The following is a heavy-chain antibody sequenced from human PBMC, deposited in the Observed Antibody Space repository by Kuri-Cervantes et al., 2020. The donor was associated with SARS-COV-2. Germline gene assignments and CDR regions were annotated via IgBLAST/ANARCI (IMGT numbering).Heavy chain of an antibody. Sequence: GESLKISCAASGFTVSSNYMSWVRQAPGKGLEWVSVIYSGGSTYYADSVKGRFTISRDNSKNTLYLQMNSLRAEDTAVYYCAREMKEGAVMGAFDIWGQGTMVTVS. CDR3: AREMKEGAVMGAFDI. CDR1: GFTVSSNY. D-gene: IGHD1-26*01. V-gene: IGHV3-53*01. CDR2: IYSGGST. J-gene: IGHJ3*02.